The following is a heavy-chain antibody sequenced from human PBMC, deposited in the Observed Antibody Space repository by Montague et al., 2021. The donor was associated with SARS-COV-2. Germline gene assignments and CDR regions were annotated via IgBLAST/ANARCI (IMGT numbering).Heavy chain of an antibody. CDR3: ARVTTKRTRYGSGSYRGFDAFDI. D-gene: IGHD3-10*01. CDR2: IYYSGST. J-gene: IGHJ3*02. CDR1: GGSMNSYY. V-gene: IGHV4-59*08. Sequence: SETLSLTCTVSGGSMNSYYWSWIRQAPGKGLEWIGYIYYSGSTNYNPSLKSRVTISVDTSKNQFSLKLSSVTAADTAVYYCARVTTKRTRYGSGSYRGFDAFDIWGQGTMVTVSS.